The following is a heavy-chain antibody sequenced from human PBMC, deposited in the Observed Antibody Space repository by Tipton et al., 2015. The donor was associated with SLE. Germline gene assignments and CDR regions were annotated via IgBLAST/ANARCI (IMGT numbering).Heavy chain of an antibody. CDR1: GGSFSGYY. CDR3: ARGKDIVVARDAFDI. D-gene: IGHD2-15*01. J-gene: IGHJ3*02. V-gene: IGHV4-34*01. CDR2: INHSGST. Sequence: LRLSCAVYGGSFSGYYWSWIRQPPGKGLEWIGEINHSGSTNYNPPLKSRVTISVDTSKNQFSLKLSSVTAADTAVYYCARGKDIVVARDAFDIWGQGTMVTVSS.